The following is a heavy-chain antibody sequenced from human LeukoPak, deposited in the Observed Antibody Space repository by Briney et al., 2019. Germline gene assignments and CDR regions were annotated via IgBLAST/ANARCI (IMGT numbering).Heavy chain of an antibody. D-gene: IGHD4-17*01. CDR2: VFYSGNT. V-gene: IGHV4-59*08. CDR3: AGLNPDYGSRAYYYYMDV. CDR1: AGSISSHY. Sequence: PSETLSLTCTVSAGSISSHYWSWIRQPPGKGLEWIGDVFYSGNTNYNPSLKSRVTIAVDTSENQFSMWLNSVTAADAAVYYCAGLNPDYGSRAYYYYMDVWGKGTTVTVSS. J-gene: IGHJ6*03.